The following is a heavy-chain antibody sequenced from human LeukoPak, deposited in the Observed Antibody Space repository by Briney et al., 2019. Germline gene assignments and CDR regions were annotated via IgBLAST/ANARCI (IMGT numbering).Heavy chain of an antibody. D-gene: IGHD3-9*01. CDR1: GFTFSSYG. J-gene: IGHJ4*02. CDR3: ARDQADYDILTGYLTDYYFDY. CDR2: ISGSGGST. V-gene: IGHV3-23*01. Sequence: GGSLRLSCAASGFTFSSYGMSWVRQAPGKGLEWVSAISGSGGSTYYADSVKGRFTISRDNSKNTLYLQMNSLRAEDTAVYYCARDQADYDILTGYLTDYYFDYWGQGTLVTVSS.